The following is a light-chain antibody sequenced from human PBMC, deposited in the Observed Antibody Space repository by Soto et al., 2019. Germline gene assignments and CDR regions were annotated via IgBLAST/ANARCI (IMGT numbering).Light chain of an antibody. CDR1: QSVSTN. CDR3: QQYHDWPLT. J-gene: IGKJ4*01. CDR2: GAS. V-gene: IGKV3-15*01. Sequence: EIVMTQSPATLSVSRGEGATLSCRASQSVSTNLAWYQQKPGQAPRLLIYGASTRATDIPARFSGSGSGTDFTLTISSLQSEDFVVYYCQQYHDWPLTFGGGTKVDIK.